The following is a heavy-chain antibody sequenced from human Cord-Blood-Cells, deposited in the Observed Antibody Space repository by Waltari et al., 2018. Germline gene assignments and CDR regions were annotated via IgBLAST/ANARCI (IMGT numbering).Heavy chain of an antibody. CDR3: ARTVYSGSSFDY. J-gene: IGHJ4*02. V-gene: IGHV4-34*01. CDR2: IKHSGST. Sequence: QVQLQQWGAGLLKPSETLSLTCAVYGGSFSGYYWSWIRQPPGKGLEWIGEIKHSGSTNYNPSLKSRVTISVDTSKNQFSLKLSSVTAADTAVYYCARTVYSGSSFDYWGQGTLVTVSS. D-gene: IGHD1-26*01. CDR1: GGSFSGYY.